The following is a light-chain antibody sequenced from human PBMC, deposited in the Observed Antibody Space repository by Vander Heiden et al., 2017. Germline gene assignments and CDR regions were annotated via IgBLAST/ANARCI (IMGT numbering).Light chain of an antibody. V-gene: IGLV1-40*01. CDR3: QSYDSSLSGYV. Sequence: QSVLTPPPSVAGAPGQRVTISCTWSSSNNGAGYDVHWYQQLPGTAPKLLIYGDTNRPSGVPDRFSGSKSGTSASLAITGLQAEDEADYYCQSYDSSLSGYVFGTGTKVTVL. J-gene: IGLJ1*01. CDR1: SSNNGAGYD. CDR2: GDT.